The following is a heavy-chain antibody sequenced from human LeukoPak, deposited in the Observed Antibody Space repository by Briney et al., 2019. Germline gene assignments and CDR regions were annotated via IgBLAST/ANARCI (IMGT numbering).Heavy chain of an antibody. J-gene: IGHJ4*02. D-gene: IGHD6-6*01. CDR3: AKKSSSVSFFDY. Sequence: SETLSLTCTVSGGSISSHYWSWIRQPPGKGLEWIGYIYYSGSTNYNPSLKSRVTISVDTSKNQFSLKLSSVTAADTAVYYCAKKSSSVSFFDYWGQGTLVTVSS. V-gene: IGHV4-59*11. CDR1: GGSISSHY. CDR2: IYYSGST.